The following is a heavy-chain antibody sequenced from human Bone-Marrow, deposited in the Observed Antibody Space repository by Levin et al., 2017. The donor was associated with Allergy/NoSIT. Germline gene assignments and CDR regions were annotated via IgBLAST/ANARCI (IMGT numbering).Heavy chain of an antibody. CDR2: LFSGGTT. Sequence: GESLKISCAASGFTVNGNHMSWVRQAPGKGLEWVSVLFSGGTTYYADSVKGRFTISRDTSKNTLYLQMNSLRAEDTAVYYCASRDPFYDSSGYLFEFAFWGQGTLVTVSS. CDR1: GFTVNGNH. D-gene: IGHD3-22*01. V-gene: IGHV3-53*01. J-gene: IGHJ5*01. CDR3: ASRDPFYDSSGYLFEFAF.